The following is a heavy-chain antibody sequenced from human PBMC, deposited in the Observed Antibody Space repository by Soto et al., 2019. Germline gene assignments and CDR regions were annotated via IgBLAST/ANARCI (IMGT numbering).Heavy chain of an antibody. V-gene: IGHV3-30*03. CDR3: ASDLMIVTGNALHI. CDR1: GFTFNTYG. Sequence: QVHLVESGGGVVRPGRSLRLSCAASGFTFNTYGMHWVRQAPGKGLEWMAVISFDGSNKNYADSVKGRFTISRDNSKNTLYLQMNDLRPGDTAVYYCASDLMIVTGNALHIWGQGTTVTVSS. D-gene: IGHD3-16*01. J-gene: IGHJ3*02. CDR2: ISFDGSNK.